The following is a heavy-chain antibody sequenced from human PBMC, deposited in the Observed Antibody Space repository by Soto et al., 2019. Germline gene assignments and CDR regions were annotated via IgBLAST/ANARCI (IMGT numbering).Heavy chain of an antibody. CDR3: ARAGGHLFGDAGVDV. CDR2: MSPSSGNT. D-gene: IGHD3-16*01. Sequence: QVQLVQSGAEVKKPGASVKVSCKASGYTFTTYEINWVRQVPGQGLEWMGWMSPSSGNTGYVDEFRGRVTMTSNTATHTAYMELRSLRSEARAVYCCARAGGHLFGDAGVDVWGPGETVTAS. J-gene: IGHJ6*02. CDR1: GYTFTTYE. V-gene: IGHV1-8*01.